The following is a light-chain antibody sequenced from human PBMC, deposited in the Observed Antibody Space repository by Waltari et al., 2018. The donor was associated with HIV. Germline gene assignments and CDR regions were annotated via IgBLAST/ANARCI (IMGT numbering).Light chain of an antibody. V-gene: IGLV2-23*02. CDR1: SSDVGGYNY. CDR2: DVS. Sequence: QSALTQPASVSGSPGQSITISCTGTSSDVGGYNYVSWYQQHPGKAPKLMIYDVSNRPSGVSNRFSGSKSGNTASLTISGLQAEDESDYYCCSYAGSSTFAVFGGGTKLTVL. CDR3: CSYAGSSTFAV. J-gene: IGLJ2*01.